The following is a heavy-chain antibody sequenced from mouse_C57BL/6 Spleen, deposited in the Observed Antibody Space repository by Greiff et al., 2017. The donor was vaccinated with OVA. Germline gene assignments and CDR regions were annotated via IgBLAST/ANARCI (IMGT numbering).Heavy chain of an antibody. CDR3: AREAAQTYFDY. J-gene: IGHJ2*01. CDR2: IDPSDSYT. CDR1: GYTFTSYW. V-gene: IGHV1-69*01. Sequence: QVQLQQPGAELVMPGASVKLSCKASGYTFTSYWMHWVKQRPGQGLEWIGEIDPSDSYTNYNQKFKGKSTLTVDTSSSTAYMQLSSLTSEDSAVYYCAREAAQTYFDYWGQGTTLTVSS. D-gene: IGHD3-2*02.